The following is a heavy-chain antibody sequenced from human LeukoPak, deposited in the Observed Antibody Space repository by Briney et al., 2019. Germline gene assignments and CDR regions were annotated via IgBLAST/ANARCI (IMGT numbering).Heavy chain of an antibody. CDR2: ISGSGGST. V-gene: IGHV3-23*01. Sequence: GGSLRLSCAASGFTFSSYAMSWVRQAPGKGLEWVSAISGSGGSTYYADSVKGRFTISRDNSKNMLYLQMNSLRAEDTAVYYCAKDRIKDGYNDYWGQGILVTVSS. CDR1: GFTFSSYA. CDR3: AKDRIKDGYNDY. J-gene: IGHJ4*02. D-gene: IGHD5-24*01.